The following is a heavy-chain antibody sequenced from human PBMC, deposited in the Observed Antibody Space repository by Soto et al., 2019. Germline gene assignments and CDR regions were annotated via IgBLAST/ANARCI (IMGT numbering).Heavy chain of an antibody. V-gene: IGHV4-59*01. Sequence: PSETLSLTCIVSGGSMRNYFWTWIRQPPGKGLEWIGYIHYSGTTSFFPSYNPSLRSRVTISEDTSKNQFSLKLLSVTTADTAVYFCAAGEASSRNLAPYYLDFWGQGTLVTSPQ. J-gene: IGHJ4*02. D-gene: IGHD6-13*01. CDR3: AAGEASSRNLAPYYLDF. CDR2: IHYSGTT. CDR1: GGSMRNYF.